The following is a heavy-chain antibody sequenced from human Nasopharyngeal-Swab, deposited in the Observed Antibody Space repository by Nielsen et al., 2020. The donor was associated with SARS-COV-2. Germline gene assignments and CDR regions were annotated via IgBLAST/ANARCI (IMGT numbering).Heavy chain of an antibody. Sequence: GESLKISCAASGFTFSSYSMNWVRQAPGKGLEWVSYISSSSSTIYYADSVKGRSTISRDNAKNSLYLQMNSLRAEDTAVYYCARRYSGYEDYFDYWGQGTLVTVSS. CDR3: ARRYSGYEDYFDY. CDR1: GFTFSSYS. D-gene: IGHD5-12*01. V-gene: IGHV3-48*04. CDR2: ISSSSSTI. J-gene: IGHJ4*02.